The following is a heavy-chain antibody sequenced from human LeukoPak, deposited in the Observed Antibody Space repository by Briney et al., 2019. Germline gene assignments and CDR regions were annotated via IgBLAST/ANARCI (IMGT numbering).Heavy chain of an antibody. V-gene: IGHV3-23*01. Sequence: PGGSLRLSCAASGFTFSSYAMSWVRQAPGKGLEWVSAISGSGGSTYYADSVKGRFTISRDNSKNTLYPQMNSLRAEDTAVYYCAKDLIGSHRPSAYMDVWGKGTTVTVSS. CDR1: GFTFSSYA. CDR2: ISGSGGST. D-gene: IGHD3-9*01. J-gene: IGHJ6*03. CDR3: AKDLIGSHRPSAYMDV.